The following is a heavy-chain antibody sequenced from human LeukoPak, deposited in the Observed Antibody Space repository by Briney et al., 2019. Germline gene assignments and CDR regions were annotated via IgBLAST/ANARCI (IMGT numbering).Heavy chain of an antibody. Sequence: RTSLRLSCGASGSTVAVYPIHCVRHAPGRVGEWVSGIPANSGQLDYADSVEGRLFIRRDNRKHSICRRVNSVRAEDRAFYFCARESTSTFGARIYSFDCCGQGNQVTVSS. D-gene: IGHD2-8*01. CDR3: ARESTSTFGARIYSFDC. CDR2: IPANSGQL. J-gene: IGHJ4*02. CDR1: GSTVAVYP. V-gene: IGHV3-9*01.